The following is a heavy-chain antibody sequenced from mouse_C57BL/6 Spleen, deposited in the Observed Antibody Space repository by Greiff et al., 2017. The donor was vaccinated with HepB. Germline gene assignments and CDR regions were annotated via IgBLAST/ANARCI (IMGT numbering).Heavy chain of an antibody. Sequence: QVQLQQSGAELVMPGASVKLSCKASGYTFTSYWMHWVKQRPGQGLEWIGEIDPSDSYTNYNQKFKGKSTLTVDKSSSTAYMQLSSLTSEDSAVYYCARSRYYYGSSGYWYFDVWGTGTTVTVSS. J-gene: IGHJ1*03. CDR2: IDPSDSYT. CDR3: ARSRYYYGSSGYWYFDV. CDR1: GYTFTSYW. V-gene: IGHV1-69*01. D-gene: IGHD1-1*01.